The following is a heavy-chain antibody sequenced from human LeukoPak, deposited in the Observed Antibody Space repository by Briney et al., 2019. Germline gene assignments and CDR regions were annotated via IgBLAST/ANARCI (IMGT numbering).Heavy chain of an antibody. CDR3: ARKTVTKGPSWFDP. V-gene: IGHV4-38-2*02. D-gene: IGHD4-17*01. J-gene: IGHJ5*02. CDR2: IYYSGST. Sequence: PSETLSLTCTVSGYSISSGYYWGWIRQPPGKGLEWIGSIYYSGSTYYNPSLKSRVTISVDTSKNQFSLKLSSVTAADTAVYYCARKTVTKGPSWFDPWGQGTLVTVSS. CDR1: GYSISSGYY.